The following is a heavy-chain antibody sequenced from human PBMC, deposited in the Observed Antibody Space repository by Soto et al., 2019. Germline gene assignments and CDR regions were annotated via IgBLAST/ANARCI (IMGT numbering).Heavy chain of an antibody. D-gene: IGHD2-15*01. CDR3: ASYCSGSSRRYRISYFDY. J-gene: IGHJ4*02. CDR1: GGSFSGYY. Sequence: QVQLQQWGAGLLKPSETLSLTCAVYGGSFSGYYWSWIRQPPGKGLEWIGEINHSGSTNYNPSLKSRVTISVDTSKNQLSLKLSSVTAAATAVYYCASYCSGSSRRYRISYFDYWGQGTLVTVSS. CDR2: INHSGST. V-gene: IGHV4-34*01.